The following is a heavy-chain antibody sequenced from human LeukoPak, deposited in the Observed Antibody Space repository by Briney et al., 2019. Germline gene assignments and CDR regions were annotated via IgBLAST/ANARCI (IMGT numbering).Heavy chain of an antibody. CDR2: INPNSGGT. J-gene: IGHJ4*02. V-gene: IGHV1-2*02. D-gene: IGHD3-16*01. CDR1: GYTFTGYY. CDR3: ARYLGYSMITFGGAIDY. Sequence: ASVNVSCKASGYTFTGYYMHWVRQAPGQGLEWMGWINPNSGGTNYAQKFQGRVTMTRDTSISTAYMELSRLRSDDTAVYYCARYLGYSMITFGGAIDYWGQGTLVTVSS.